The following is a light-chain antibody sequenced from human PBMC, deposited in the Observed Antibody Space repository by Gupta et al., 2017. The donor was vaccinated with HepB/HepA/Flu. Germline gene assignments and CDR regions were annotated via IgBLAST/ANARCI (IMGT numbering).Light chain of an antibody. J-gene: IGKJ3*01. CDR3: QQANSVPPFT. Sequence: DIQMTQSRSSVSASVGDRVTITCRVSPDISSWLAWYQQKPGKAPKLLIYASSSFQSGVPSRFSGSGSWTEFTLTISSLQPENFATYYGQQANSVPPFTFGPGTKVEIK. CDR1: PDISSW. V-gene: IGKV1-12*01. CDR2: ASS.